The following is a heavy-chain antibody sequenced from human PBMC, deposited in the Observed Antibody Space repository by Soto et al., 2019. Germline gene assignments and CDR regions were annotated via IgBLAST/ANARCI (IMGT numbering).Heavy chain of an antibody. V-gene: IGHV1-3*01. Sequence: ASVKVSCKASGYTFTSYAMHWVRQAPGQRLEWMGWINAGNGNTKYSQKFQGRVTITRDTSASTAYMELSSLRSEDTAVYYCARVVAALNWFDPWGQGTLVTVSS. CDR3: ARVVAALNWFDP. D-gene: IGHD1-26*01. CDR2: INAGNGNT. CDR1: GYTFTSYA. J-gene: IGHJ5*02.